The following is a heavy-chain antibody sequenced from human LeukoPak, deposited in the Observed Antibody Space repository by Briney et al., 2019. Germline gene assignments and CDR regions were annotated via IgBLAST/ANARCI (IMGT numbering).Heavy chain of an antibody. D-gene: IGHD3-3*01. CDR2: INHSGST. CDR1: GGSFSGYY. Sequence: PSETLSLTCAVYGGSFSGYYWSWIRQPPGKGLEWIGEINHSGSTNYNPSLKSRVIISVDTSKNQFSLKLSSVTAADTAVYYCASSTIFGVVANWFDPWGQGTLVTVSS. J-gene: IGHJ5*02. V-gene: IGHV4-34*01. CDR3: ASSTIFGVVANWFDP.